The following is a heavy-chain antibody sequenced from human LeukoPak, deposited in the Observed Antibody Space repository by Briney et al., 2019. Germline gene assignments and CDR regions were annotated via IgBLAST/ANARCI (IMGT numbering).Heavy chain of an antibody. CDR1: GGSISSGSYY. J-gene: IGHJ3*02. CDR2: IYTSGST. CDR3: ARAKRTIDAFDI. Sequence: SQTLSLTCTVSGGSISSGSYYWSWIRQPAGKGLEWIGRIYTSGSTNYNPSLKSRVTISVDTSKNQFSLKLSSVTAADTAVYYCARAKRTIDAFDIWGQGTMVTVSS. V-gene: IGHV4-61*02.